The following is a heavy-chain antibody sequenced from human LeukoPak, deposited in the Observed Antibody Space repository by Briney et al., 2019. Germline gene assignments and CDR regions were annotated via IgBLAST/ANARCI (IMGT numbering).Heavy chain of an antibody. CDR1: GYTFTSYG. V-gene: IGHV1-18*01. Sequence: ASVKVSCKASGYTFTSYGISWVRQAPGQGLEWMGWISTYNGNTNYAQNLQGRVTLTTDTSTSTAYMELRSLRSDDTAVYYCAKRYSYGYAPFDYWGQGTLVTVSS. J-gene: IGHJ4*02. D-gene: IGHD5-18*01. CDR3: AKRYSYGYAPFDY. CDR2: ISTYNGNT.